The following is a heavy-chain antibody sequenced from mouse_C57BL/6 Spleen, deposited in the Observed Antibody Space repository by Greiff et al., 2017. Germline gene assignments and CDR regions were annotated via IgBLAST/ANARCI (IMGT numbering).Heavy chain of an antibody. D-gene: IGHD1-1*01. J-gene: IGHJ2*01. V-gene: IGHV1-31*01. Sequence: EVQRVESGPELVKPEASVKISCKASGYSFTGYYMHWVKQSHGNILDWIGYIYPYHGVSSYNQKFKGKATLTVDKSSSTAYMELRSLTSEDSAVYYCARWTVGGDYWGQGTTLTVSS. CDR3: ARWTVGGDY. CDR2: IYPYHGVS. CDR1: GYSFTGYY.